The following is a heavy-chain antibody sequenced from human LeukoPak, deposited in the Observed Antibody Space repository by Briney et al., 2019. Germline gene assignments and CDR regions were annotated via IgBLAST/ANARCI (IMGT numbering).Heavy chain of an antibody. CDR3: ARGGSDGYNYFDY. Sequence: GGSLRLSCAASGFTVSSNYMSWVRQAPGKGLEWVSVIYSGGSTYYADSVKGRFTISRDNSKNTLYLQMNSLRAEDTAVYYCARGGSDGYNYFDYWGQGTLVTVSS. CDR1: GFTVSSNY. V-gene: IGHV3-53*01. J-gene: IGHJ4*02. CDR2: IYSGGST. D-gene: IGHD5-24*01.